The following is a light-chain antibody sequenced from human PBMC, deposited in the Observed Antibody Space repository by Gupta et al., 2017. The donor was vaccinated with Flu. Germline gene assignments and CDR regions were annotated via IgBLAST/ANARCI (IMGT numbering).Light chain of an antibody. J-gene: IGLJ2*01. CDR1: SSNIGSNP. V-gene: IGLV1-44*01. Sequence: QSMLTQPPSASGTPGQRVTISCSGSSSNIGSNPVNWYQQLPGTAPKLLIYSNNQRPSGVPDRFSGSKSGTSASLAISGLQSEDEADYYCAAWDDILNGRVFGGGTKLTVL. CDR3: AAWDDILNGRV. CDR2: SNN.